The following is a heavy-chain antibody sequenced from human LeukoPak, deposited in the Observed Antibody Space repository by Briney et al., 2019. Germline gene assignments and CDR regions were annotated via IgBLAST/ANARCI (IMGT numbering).Heavy chain of an antibody. CDR1: GGSISSYY. CDR2: IYYSGST. J-gene: IGHJ3*02. CDR3: ARVHHHPNYYDSSGYPLHAFDI. Sequence: SETLSLTCTVSGGSISSYYWSWIRQPPGKGLEWIGYIYYSGSTNYNPSLKSRVTISVDTSKNQFSLKLSSVTAADTAVYYCARVHHHPNYYDSSGYPLHAFDIWGQGTMVTVSS. V-gene: IGHV4-59*01. D-gene: IGHD3-22*01.